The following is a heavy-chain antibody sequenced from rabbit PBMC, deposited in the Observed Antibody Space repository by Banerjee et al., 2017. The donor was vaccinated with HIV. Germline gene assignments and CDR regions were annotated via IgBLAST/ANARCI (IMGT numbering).Heavy chain of an antibody. CDR1: GFSFISSYY. CDR2: IYAGSSGST. D-gene: IGHD6-1*01. J-gene: IGHJ4*01. V-gene: IGHV1S40*01. CDR3: ARDTYAFAGYDL. Sequence: QSLEESGGDLVKPGASLTLTCTASGFSFISSYYVCWVRQAPGKGLEWIACIYAGSSGSTYYTSWAKGRFTVSKTSSTRVTLQMTSLTAADTATYFCARDTYAFAGYDLWGPGTLVTVS.